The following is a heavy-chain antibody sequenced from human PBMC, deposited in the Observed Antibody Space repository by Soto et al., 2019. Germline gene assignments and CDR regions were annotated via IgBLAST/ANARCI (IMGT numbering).Heavy chain of an antibody. CDR2: ISGSGGST. D-gene: IGHD5-12*01. J-gene: IGHJ4*02. Sequence: PGGSLRLSCAASGFTFSSYAMSWVRQAPGKGLEWVSAISGSGGSTYYADSVKGRFTISRDNSKNTLYLQMNSLRAEDTAVYYCAKVTRGYSGYDPGSYYFDYWGQGTLVTVSS. V-gene: IGHV3-23*01. CDR1: GFTFSSYA. CDR3: AKVTRGYSGYDPGSYYFDY.